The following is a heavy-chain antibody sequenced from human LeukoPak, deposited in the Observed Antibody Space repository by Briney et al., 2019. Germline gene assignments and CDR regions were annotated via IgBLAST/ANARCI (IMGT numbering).Heavy chain of an antibody. CDR3: ARDRAGVLDY. D-gene: IGHD6-13*01. CDR2: IYSGGTT. Sequence: PGGSLRLSCAASGFTFSSYAMSWVRQAPGKGLEWVSVIYSGGTTYYADSVKGRFTISRDNSKNTLYLQMNSLRAEDTAVYYCARDRAGVLDYWGQGTLVTVSS. CDR1: GFTFSSYA. V-gene: IGHV3-66*01. J-gene: IGHJ4*02.